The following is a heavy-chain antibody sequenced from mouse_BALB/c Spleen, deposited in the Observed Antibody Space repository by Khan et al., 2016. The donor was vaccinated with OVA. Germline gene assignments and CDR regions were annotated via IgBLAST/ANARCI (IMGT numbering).Heavy chain of an antibody. Sequence: QVQLKQSGPGLVAPSQSLSITCTVSGFSLTNYGVHWVRQPPREGLEWLGVIWAGGSKTYYSALMSSLSISKDNSKCQVFLKMDSLQTTATAMYYCARPYYGSAWFAYGGQGTRVTVSA. V-gene: IGHV2-9*02. D-gene: IGHD1-1*01. CDR1: GFSLTNYG. CDR3: ARPYYGSAWFAY. CDR2: IWAGGSK. J-gene: IGHJ3*01.